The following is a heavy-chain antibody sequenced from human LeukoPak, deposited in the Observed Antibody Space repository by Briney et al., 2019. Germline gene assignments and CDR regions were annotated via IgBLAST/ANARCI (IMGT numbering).Heavy chain of an antibody. Sequence: GGSLRLSCAASGFTFSSYSMNWVRQAPGKGLEWVSSISSSSSYIYYADSVKGRFTISRDNAKNSLYLQMNSLRAEDTAVCYCARVGNHDAFDIRGQGTMVTVSS. CDR2: ISSSSSYI. CDR3: ARVGNHDAFDI. V-gene: IGHV3-21*01. D-gene: IGHD1-26*01. CDR1: GFTFSSYS. J-gene: IGHJ3*02.